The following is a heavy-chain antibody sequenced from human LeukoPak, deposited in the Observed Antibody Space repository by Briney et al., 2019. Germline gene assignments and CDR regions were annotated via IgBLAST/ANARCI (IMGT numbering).Heavy chain of an antibody. Sequence: ASVKVSCKASGYTFTSYGISWVRQAPGQGLEWMGWISAYNGNTNYAQKLQGRVTMTTDTSTSTAYMELRSLRSDDTAVYYCARAGGSRVHYYYYYGMDVWGQGTTVTVSS. V-gene: IGHV1-18*01. CDR1: GYTFTSYG. CDR3: ARAGGSRVHYYYYYGMDV. J-gene: IGHJ6*02. D-gene: IGHD1-26*01. CDR2: ISAYNGNT.